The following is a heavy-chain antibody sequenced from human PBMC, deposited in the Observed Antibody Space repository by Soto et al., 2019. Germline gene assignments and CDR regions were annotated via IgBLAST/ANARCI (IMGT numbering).Heavy chain of an antibody. CDR2: IYYSGST. J-gene: IGHJ4*02. CDR1: GGSISSGGYY. D-gene: IGHD5-18*01. V-gene: IGHV4-31*03. Sequence: QVQLQESGPGLVKPSQTLSLTCTVSGGSISSGGYYGSWIRQHPRKGLEWIGYIYYSGSTYYNPSLKSRVTISVDTSKNQCSLKLSSVTAADTAVYYCAREGGTGLPFDYWGQGTLVTVSS. CDR3: AREGGTGLPFDY.